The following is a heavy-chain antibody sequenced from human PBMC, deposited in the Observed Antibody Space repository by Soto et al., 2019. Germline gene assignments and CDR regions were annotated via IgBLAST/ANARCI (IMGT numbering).Heavy chain of an antibody. Sequence: GGSLRLSCAASGFTFSSYGMHWVRQAPGKGLEWVAVISYDGSNKYYADSVKGRFTISRDNSKNTLYLQMNSLRADDTAVYYCAKVNVYDAFDIWGQGTMVTVSS. J-gene: IGHJ3*02. CDR1: GFTFSSYG. CDR2: ISYDGSNK. CDR3: AKVNVYDAFDI. D-gene: IGHD3-10*02. V-gene: IGHV3-30*18.